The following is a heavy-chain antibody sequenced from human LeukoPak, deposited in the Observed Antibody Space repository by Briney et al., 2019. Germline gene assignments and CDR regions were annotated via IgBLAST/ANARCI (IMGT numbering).Heavy chain of an antibody. CDR2: ISSSSSYI. J-gene: IGHJ4*02. D-gene: IGHD3-16*01. V-gene: IGHV3-21*01. CDR1: GFTFSSHS. CDR3: ARDGARSAIAE. Sequence: GGSLRLSCAASGFTFSSHSMNWVRQAPGKGLEWVSSISSSSSYIYYADSVKGRFTISRDNAKNSLYLQMNSLRAEDTAVYYCARDGARSAIAEWGQGTLVTVSS.